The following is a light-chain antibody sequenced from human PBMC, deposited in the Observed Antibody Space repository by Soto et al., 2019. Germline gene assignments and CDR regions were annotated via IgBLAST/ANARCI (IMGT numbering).Light chain of an antibody. CDR3: QSYDSSLSGYV. CDR1: GSNIGAPYD. V-gene: IGLV1-40*01. J-gene: IGLJ1*01. Sequence: SALTQPPSLSGAPGQRVTISCTGSGSNIGAPYDVHRYQHLPGTAPKLLIYGSTNRPSGVPGRFSGSKSGTSASLAITGLQAEDEADYYCQSYDSSLSGYVFGAGTKVTVL. CDR2: GST.